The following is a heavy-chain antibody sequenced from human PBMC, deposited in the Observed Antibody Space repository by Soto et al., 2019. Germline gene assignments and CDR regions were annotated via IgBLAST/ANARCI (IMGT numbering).Heavy chain of an antibody. CDR2: IYPGDSDT. V-gene: IGHV5-51*01. Sequence: PGESLKISCKGSGYSFTSYWIGWVRQMPGKGLEWMGIIYPGDSDTRYSPSFQGQVTISADKSISTAYLQWSSLKASDTAMYYCARRRYDFWSGYYITIASPDDAFDIWGQGTMVTVSS. J-gene: IGHJ3*02. D-gene: IGHD3-3*01. CDR3: ARRRYDFWSGYYITIASPDDAFDI. CDR1: GYSFTSYW.